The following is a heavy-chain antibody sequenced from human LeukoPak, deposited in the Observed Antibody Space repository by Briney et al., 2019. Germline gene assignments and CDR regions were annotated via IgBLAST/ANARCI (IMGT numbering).Heavy chain of an antibody. CDR3: ASLEYSSSAGGY. CDR1: GYSISSGYY. V-gene: IGHV4-38-2*01. Sequence: SESLSLTCAVSGYSISSGYYWGWIRQPPGKGLEWIGSIYHSGSTYYNPSLKSRVTISVDTSKNQFSLKLSSVTAADTAVYYCASLEYSSSAGGYWGQGTLVTVSS. D-gene: IGHD6-6*01. J-gene: IGHJ4*02. CDR2: IYHSGST.